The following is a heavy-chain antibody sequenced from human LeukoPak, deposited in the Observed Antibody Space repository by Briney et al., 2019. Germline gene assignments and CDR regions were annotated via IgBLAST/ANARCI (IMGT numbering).Heavy chain of an antibody. CDR2: ISGNGHTI. J-gene: IGHJ3*02. D-gene: IGHD6-19*01. CDR3: ASPSSGQSFDI. Sequence: PGGSLRLSCAASGFTFHVYAIYWVRQAPGKGLEWVSLISGNGHTISYADSVRGRFTISRDNSKNTLYLQMHSLRAEDTAAYYCASPSSGQSFDIWGQGTMVTVSS. V-gene: IGHV3-43*02. CDR1: GFTFHVYA.